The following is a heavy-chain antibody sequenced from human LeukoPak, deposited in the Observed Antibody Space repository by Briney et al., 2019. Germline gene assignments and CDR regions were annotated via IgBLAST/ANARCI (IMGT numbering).Heavy chain of an antibody. CDR1: GDSISSSSYY. Sequence: SETLSLTCTVSGDSISSSSYYWGWIRQPPGQGLEWIGSIYYSGGTYYNPSLKSRVTMSVDTSKNQFSLKLSSVTAADTAVYYCARHGGVGVIPDFDYWGPGTLVTVSS. CDR3: ARHGGVGVIPDFDY. CDR2: IYYSGGT. D-gene: IGHD2-8*02. J-gene: IGHJ4*02. V-gene: IGHV4-39*01.